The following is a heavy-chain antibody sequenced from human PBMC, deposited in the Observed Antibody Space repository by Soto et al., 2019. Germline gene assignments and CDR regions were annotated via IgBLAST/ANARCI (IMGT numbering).Heavy chain of an antibody. V-gene: IGHV3-23*01. J-gene: IGHJ6*02. CDR3: AKAQAARHYYGMDV. CDR1: GFTFISYA. Sequence: GGSLRLSCTAAGFTFISYAMSWVRQAPGKGLEWVSAISGSGGSTYYADSVKGRFTISRDNSKNTLYLQMNSLRAEDTAVYYCAKAQAARHYYGMDVWGQGTTVTVSS. D-gene: IGHD6-6*01. CDR2: ISGSGGST.